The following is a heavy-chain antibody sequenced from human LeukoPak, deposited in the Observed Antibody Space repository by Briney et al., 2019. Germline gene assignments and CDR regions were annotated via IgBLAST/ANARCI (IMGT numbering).Heavy chain of an antibody. V-gene: IGHV1-2*02. D-gene: IGHD2-15*01. Sequence: ASVKVSCKASGYTFTGYYMHWVRQAPGQGLEWMGWINPNSGGTNYAQKFQGRVTMTRDTSISTAYMELSRLRSDDTAVYYCARDGGGYCSGGSCYHWFDPWGQGTLVTVSS. CDR2: INPNSGGT. J-gene: IGHJ5*02. CDR3: ARDGGGYCSGGSCYHWFDP. CDR1: GYTFTGYY.